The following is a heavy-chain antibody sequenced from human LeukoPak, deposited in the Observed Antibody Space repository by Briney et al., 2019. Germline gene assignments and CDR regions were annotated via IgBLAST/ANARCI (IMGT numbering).Heavy chain of an antibody. J-gene: IGHJ4*02. CDR1: GFTFSGYW. CDR3: TTDYYGSGNS. V-gene: IGHV3-74*01. CDR2: INSDGSST. Sequence: GGSLRLSCAASGFTFSGYWIHWVRQAPGKGLVWVSRINSDGSSTSYADSVKGRFTVSRDDSKNTLYLQMNSLKTEDTAVYYCTTDYYGSGNSWGQGTLVTVSS. D-gene: IGHD3-10*01.